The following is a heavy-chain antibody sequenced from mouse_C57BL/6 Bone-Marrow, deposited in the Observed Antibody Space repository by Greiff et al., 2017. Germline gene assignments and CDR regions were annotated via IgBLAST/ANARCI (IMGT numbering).Heavy chain of an antibody. CDR3: AGEDYGFDY. CDR2: IRYSGST. CDR1: GYSFTSGYD. J-gene: IGHJ2*01. Sequence: DVQLQQPGPGMVKPSHSLSLTCTVTGYSFTSGYDWHWIRNFPGNKLEWMGYIRYSGSTNYNPSLKSRISITHDTSKNHFFLKLNSVTTEDTATYYCAGEDYGFDYWGRGTTLTVSA. V-gene: IGHV3-1*01. D-gene: IGHD1-1*01.